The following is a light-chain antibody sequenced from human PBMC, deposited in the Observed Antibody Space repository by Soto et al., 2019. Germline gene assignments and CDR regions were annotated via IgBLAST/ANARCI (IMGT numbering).Light chain of an antibody. Sequence: DIQMTQSPSSVSVSVGDRVTITCRASQSISRFLAWYQQRPGRAPSLLIYGASTVQTGVPSRFSGSGSGTDFTLNISSLQPEDRATYYCQQAATFPWTFGQGTKVEIK. CDR2: GAS. CDR3: QQAATFPWT. V-gene: IGKV1-12*01. J-gene: IGKJ1*01. CDR1: QSISRF.